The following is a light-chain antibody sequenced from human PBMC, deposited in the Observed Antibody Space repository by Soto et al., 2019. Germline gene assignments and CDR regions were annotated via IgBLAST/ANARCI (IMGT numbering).Light chain of an antibody. J-gene: IGLJ1*01. Sequence: HSVLTQPPSASGNPGQRLTISCSGSTSNILRNYVYWYRQFPGTAPRLLISMNDQRPSGVPDRFSGSKSGTSASLAISGLRSEDEADYYCASWDDSLSGYVFGTGTKLTVL. CDR3: ASWDDSLSGYV. CDR1: TSNILRNY. CDR2: MND. V-gene: IGLV1-47*01.